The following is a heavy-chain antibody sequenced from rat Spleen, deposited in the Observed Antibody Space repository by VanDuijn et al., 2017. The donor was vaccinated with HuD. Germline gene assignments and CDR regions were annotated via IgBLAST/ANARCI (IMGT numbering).Heavy chain of an antibody. CDR1: GFTFSDDW. J-gene: IGHJ2*01. Sequence: EVQLVESGGGLVQPGRSLKLSCVASGFTFSDDWMTWIRQAPGKGLEWVSSISNTGGTSYDPDSVKGRFTVSRDNAKSTLYLQMNSLRSEDTATYYCTRSGYGSPFDYWGQGVMVTVSS. D-gene: IGHD1-7*01. CDR3: TRSGYGSPFDY. V-gene: IGHV5-31*01. CDR2: ISNTGGTS.